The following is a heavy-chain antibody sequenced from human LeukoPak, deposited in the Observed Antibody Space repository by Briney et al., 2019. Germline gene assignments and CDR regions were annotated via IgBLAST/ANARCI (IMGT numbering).Heavy chain of an antibody. V-gene: IGHV1-18*01. CDR3: ARDRFSGRKTTVISYGMDV. J-gene: IGHJ6*02. Sequence: ASVKVSCKASGYTFTSYGISWVRQAPGQGPEWMGWISAYNGNTSYAQKLQGRVTMTTDTSTSTAYMELRSLRSDDTAVYYCARDRFSGRKTTVISYGMDVWGQGTTVTVSS. D-gene: IGHD4-17*01. CDR2: ISAYNGNT. CDR1: GYTFTSYG.